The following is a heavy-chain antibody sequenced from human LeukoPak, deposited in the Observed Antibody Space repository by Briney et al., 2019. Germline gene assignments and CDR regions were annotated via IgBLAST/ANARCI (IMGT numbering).Heavy chain of an antibody. CDR1: GGSITSYY. V-gene: IGHV4-59*01. CDR3: ARGNYDSSGYYYFDY. Sequence: SETLSLTYTVSGGSITSYYWSWIRQPPGKGLEWIGYIYYSGSTNYNPSLKSRVTISVDTSKNQFSLKLSSVTAADTAVYYCARGNYDSSGYYYFDYWGQGTLVTVSS. J-gene: IGHJ4*02. D-gene: IGHD3-22*01. CDR2: IYYSGST.